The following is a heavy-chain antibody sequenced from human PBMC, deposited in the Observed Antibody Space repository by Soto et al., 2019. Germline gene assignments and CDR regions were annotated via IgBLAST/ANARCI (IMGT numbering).Heavy chain of an antibody. CDR2: ILYDGSKK. D-gene: IGHD3-3*01. J-gene: IGHJ6*02. Sequence: HPGGSLRLSCAASGFTFSSYGMHWVRQAPGKGLEWVAVILYDGSKKYYADSVKGRFTISRDNSKNTLYLQMNSLRAEDTAVYYCAKELDPYYDFYRWAYYYGMDVWGQGTTVTVSS. V-gene: IGHV3-30*18. CDR1: GFTFSSYG. CDR3: AKELDPYYDFYRWAYYYGMDV.